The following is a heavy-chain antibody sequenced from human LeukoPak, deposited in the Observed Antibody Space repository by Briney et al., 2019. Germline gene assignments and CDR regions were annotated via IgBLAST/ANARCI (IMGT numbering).Heavy chain of an antibody. CDR1: GFTFSSYR. Sequence: GGSLRLSCAASGFTFSSYRMLWVRQAPGKGLEWVAVIWYDGSNKYYADSVKGRFTISRDNSKNTLYLQMNSLRVEDTAVYYCAKDLAVAGTDSDYWGQGTLVTVSS. CDR2: IWYDGSNK. J-gene: IGHJ4*02. CDR3: AKDLAVAGTDSDY. V-gene: IGHV3-33*06. D-gene: IGHD6-19*01.